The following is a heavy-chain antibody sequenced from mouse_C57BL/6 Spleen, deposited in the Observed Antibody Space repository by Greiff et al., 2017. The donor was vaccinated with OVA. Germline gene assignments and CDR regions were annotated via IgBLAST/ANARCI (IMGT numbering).Heavy chain of an antibody. D-gene: IGHD1-1*01. CDR2: IWWDDDK. J-gene: IGHJ1*03. V-gene: IGHV8-8*01. CDR3: ARIVYYGSSSSWYFDV. CDR1: GFSLSTFGMG. Sequence: QVTLKVSGPGILQPSQTLSLTCSFSGFSLSTFGMGVGWIRQPSGKGLEWLAHIWWDDDKYYNPALKSRLTISKDTSKNQVFLKIANVDTADTATYYCARIVYYGSSSSWYFDVWGTGTTVTVSS.